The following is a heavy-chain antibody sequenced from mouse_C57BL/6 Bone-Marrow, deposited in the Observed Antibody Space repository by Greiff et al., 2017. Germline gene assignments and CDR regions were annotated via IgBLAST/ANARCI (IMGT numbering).Heavy chain of an antibody. J-gene: IGHJ2*01. V-gene: IGHV5-17*01. Sequence: EVMLVESGGGLVKPGGSLKLSCAASGFTFSDYGMHWVRQAPEKGLEWVAYISSGSSTIYYADTVKGRFTISRDNAKNTLFLQMTSLRSEDTAMYYGARPHYGSSYYFDYWGQGTTLTVSS. CDR3: ARPHYGSSYYFDY. CDR2: ISSGSSTI. D-gene: IGHD1-1*01. CDR1: GFTFSDYG.